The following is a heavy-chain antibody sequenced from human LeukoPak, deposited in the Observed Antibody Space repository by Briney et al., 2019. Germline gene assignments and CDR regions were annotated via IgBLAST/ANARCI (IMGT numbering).Heavy chain of an antibody. CDR1: GFTFSSYS. V-gene: IGHV3-48*04. J-gene: IGHJ4*02. CDR2: ISSSSSTI. Sequence: GGSLGLSCAASGFTFSSYSMNWVRQAPGKGLEWVSYISSSSSTIYYADSVKGRFTISRDNAKNSLYLQMNSLRAEDAAVYYCARDLSGNYGSGNLDYWGQGTLVTVSS. D-gene: IGHD3-10*01. CDR3: ARDLSGNYGSGNLDY.